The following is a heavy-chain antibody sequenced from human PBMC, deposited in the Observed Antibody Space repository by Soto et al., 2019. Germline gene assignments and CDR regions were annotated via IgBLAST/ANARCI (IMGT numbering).Heavy chain of an antibody. D-gene: IGHD3-10*01. Sequence: EVQLVESGGGLVQPGGSLRLSCAASGFTFSSYDMHWVRQATGKGLEWVSAIGTAGDTYYPGSVKGRFTISRENAKISLYLQMNILRAGDTAVYYCARRPYGSVSPIAPYYFDHLGQGTLVTVSS. CDR3: ARRPYGSVSPIAPYYFDH. J-gene: IGHJ4*02. CDR2: IGTAGDT. V-gene: IGHV3-13*01. CDR1: GFTFSSYD.